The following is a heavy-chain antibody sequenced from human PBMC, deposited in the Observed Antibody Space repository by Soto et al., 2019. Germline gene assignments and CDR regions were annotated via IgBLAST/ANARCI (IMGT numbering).Heavy chain of an antibody. V-gene: IGHV4-59*01. CDR3: ARVSGSGYYDN. CDR2: IYYSGST. Sequence: PSETLSLTCTVSGGSISSYYWTWIRQPPGKGLEWIGHIYYSGSTNYNPSLKSRVTLSVDTSKNQFSLKLSSVTAADTAVYYCARVSGSGYYDNWGQGALVTVSS. D-gene: IGHD3-22*01. J-gene: IGHJ4*02. CDR1: GGSISSYY.